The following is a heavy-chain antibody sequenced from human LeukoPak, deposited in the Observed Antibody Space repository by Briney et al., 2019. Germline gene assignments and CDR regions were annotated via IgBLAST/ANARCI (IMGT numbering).Heavy chain of an antibody. CDR3: ARDLCSGGSCYWRSDY. CDR2: TYYRSKWNN. CDR1: GDTVSSNIAA. D-gene: IGHD2-15*01. J-gene: IGHJ4*02. Sequence: SQTLSLTCAISGDTVSSNIAAWNWIRQSPSRGLEWLGRTYYRSKWNNDYAVSVKSRISINPDTSKNQFSLQLNSVTPEDTAVYYCARDLCSGGSCYWRSDYWGQGTLVTVPS. V-gene: IGHV6-1*01.